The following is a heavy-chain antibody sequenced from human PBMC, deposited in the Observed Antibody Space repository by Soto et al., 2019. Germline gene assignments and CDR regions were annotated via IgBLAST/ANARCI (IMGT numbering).Heavy chain of an antibody. CDR3: VRVVAIPGYPDN. V-gene: IGHV1-69*05. D-gene: IGHD5-12*01. CDR1: GGTFSSYA. CDR2: IVPIVDTS. Sequence: QVQLVQSGAEVRQPASSVKVSCKTSGGTFSSYAISWVRQAHGQGLEWMGGIVPIVDTSTYAQKFQGRVTITPDEFTSTVYMELSSLRSDDTAVYYCVRVVAIPGYPDNWGQGTLVTVSS. J-gene: IGHJ4*02.